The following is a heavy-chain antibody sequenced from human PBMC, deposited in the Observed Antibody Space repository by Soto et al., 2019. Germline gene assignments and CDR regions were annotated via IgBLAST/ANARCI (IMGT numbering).Heavy chain of an antibody. D-gene: IGHD3-10*01. J-gene: IGHJ6*02. CDR1: GGSISSGGYY. CDR3: ARFGTLQVHYYGMDV. V-gene: IGHV4-31*03. CDR2: IYYSGST. Sequence: PSETLSLTCTVSGGSISSGGYYWSWIRQHPGKGLEWIGYIYYSGSTYYNPSLKSRVTISVDTSKNQFSLKLSSVTAADTAVYYCARFGTLQVHYYGMDVWGQGTTVTVSS.